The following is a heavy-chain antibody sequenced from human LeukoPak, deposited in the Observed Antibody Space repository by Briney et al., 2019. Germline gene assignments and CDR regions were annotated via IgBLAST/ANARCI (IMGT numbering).Heavy chain of an antibody. CDR2: IYYSGST. Sequence: KPSETLSLTCTVSGGSISSYYWSWIRQPPGKGLEWIGYIYYSGSTNYNPSLKSRVTISVDTSKNQFSLKLSSVTAADTAVYYCARDPGVVGVWYYYYGMDVWGQGTTVTVSS. J-gene: IGHJ6*02. D-gene: IGHD1-26*01. V-gene: IGHV4-59*01. CDR3: ARDPGVVGVWYYYYGMDV. CDR1: GGSISSYY.